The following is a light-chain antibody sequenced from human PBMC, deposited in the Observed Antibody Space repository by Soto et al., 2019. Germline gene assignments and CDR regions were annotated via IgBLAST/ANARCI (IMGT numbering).Light chain of an antibody. V-gene: IGKV1-39*01. Sequence: DIQMTQSPSSLSASVGDRVTITCRASLRISSDLNWFQQKPGKAPKVLIFGASSLQSGVPSRFSGSGSGTEFPLTISSLQREDSATYYCQQSYTTPRTFGQGTKLEIQ. J-gene: IGKJ2*01. CDR3: QQSYTTPRT. CDR1: LRISSD. CDR2: GAS.